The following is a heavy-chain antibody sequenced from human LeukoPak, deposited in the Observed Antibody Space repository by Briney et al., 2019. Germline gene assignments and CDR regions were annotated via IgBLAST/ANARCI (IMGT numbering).Heavy chain of an antibody. V-gene: IGHV1-69*05. D-gene: IGHD4-17*01. CDR1: GGTFSSYA. CDR2: IIPIFGTA. Sequence: SVKVSCKASGGTFSSYAISWVRQAPGQGLGWMGGIIPIFGTANYAQKFQGRVTITTDESTSTAYMELSSLRSEDTAVYYCARTSDGEDYYYYMDVWGKGTTVTVSS. CDR3: ARTSDGEDYYYYMDV. J-gene: IGHJ6*03.